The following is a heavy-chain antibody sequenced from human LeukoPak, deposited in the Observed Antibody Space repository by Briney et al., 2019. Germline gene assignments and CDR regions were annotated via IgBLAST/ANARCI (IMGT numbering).Heavy chain of an antibody. J-gene: IGHJ4*02. V-gene: IGHV3-9*01. CDR3: AKDYYGDYRYYFDY. CDR1: GFTFDDYA. CDR2: ISWNSGSI. D-gene: IGHD4-17*01. Sequence: GGSLRLSCAASGFTFDDYAMHWVRQAPVKGLEWVSGISWNSGSIGYADSVKGRFTISRDNAKNSLYLQMNSLRAEDTALYYCAKDYYGDYRYYFDYWGQGTLVTVSS.